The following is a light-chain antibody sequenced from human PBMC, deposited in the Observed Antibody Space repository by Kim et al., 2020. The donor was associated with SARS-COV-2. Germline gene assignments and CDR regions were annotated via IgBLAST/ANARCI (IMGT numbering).Light chain of an antibody. CDR3: ASYSSYTTVV. CDR1: SSDIGVYNY. CDR2: DVS. J-gene: IGLJ2*01. V-gene: IGLV2-14*03. Sequence: GQSITISCTGTSSDIGVYNYVSWYQQHPGKAPKVMIYDVSTRPSGVSTRFSGSKSASTASLTISGLQPEDESNYYCASYSSYTTVVFGGGTQLTVL.